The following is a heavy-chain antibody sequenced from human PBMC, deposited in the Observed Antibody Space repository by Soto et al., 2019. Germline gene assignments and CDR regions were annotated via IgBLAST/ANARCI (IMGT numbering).Heavy chain of an antibody. V-gene: IGHV1-2*04. J-gene: IGHJ6*02. D-gene: IGHD3-10*01. CDR1: GYTFTGYY. Sequence: ASVKVSCKASGYTFTGYYIHWVRQAPGQGLEWMGWINPNSGGTNYAQKFQGWVTMTRDTSISTAYMELSRLRSDDTAVYYCARSMVRPRLPYYYYYGMDVWGQGTTVTSP. CDR3: ARSMVRPRLPYYYYYGMDV. CDR2: INPNSGGT.